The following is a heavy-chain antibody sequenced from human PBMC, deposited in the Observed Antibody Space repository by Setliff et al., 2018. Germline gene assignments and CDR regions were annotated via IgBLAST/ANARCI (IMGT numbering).Heavy chain of an antibody. D-gene: IGHD2-2*01. CDR2: IYSSGST. CDR3: AREPTRTGGFYYLDV. Sequence: PSETLSLTCTVSGGSINNYYWSWIRQPPGKGLEWIGYIYSSGSTNYNPSLKSRVAISRDTSTNQLSLELRSVTAADTAVYYCAREPTRTGGFYYLDVWGEGTTVTVSS. V-gene: IGHV4-4*08. CDR1: GGSINNYY. J-gene: IGHJ6*03.